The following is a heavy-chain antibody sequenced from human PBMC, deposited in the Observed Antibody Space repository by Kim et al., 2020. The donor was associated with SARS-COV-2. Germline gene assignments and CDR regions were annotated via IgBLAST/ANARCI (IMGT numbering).Heavy chain of an antibody. CDR2: INAGNGNT. D-gene: IGHD2-2*01. Sequence: ASVKVSCKASGYTFTSYAMHWVRQAPGQRLEWMGWINAGNGNTKYSQKFQGRVTITRDTSASTAYMELSSLRSEDTAVYYCAGLVVVPAGISRGAFDIWGQGTMVTVSS. V-gene: IGHV1-3*01. CDR1: GYTFTSYA. J-gene: IGHJ3*02. CDR3: AGLVVVPAGISRGAFDI.